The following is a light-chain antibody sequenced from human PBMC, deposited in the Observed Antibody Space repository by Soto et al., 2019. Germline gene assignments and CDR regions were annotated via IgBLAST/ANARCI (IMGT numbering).Light chain of an antibody. CDR1: QSVTSNY. V-gene: IGKV3-20*01. J-gene: IGKJ1*01. CDR3: QHYNSYSEA. Sequence: EIVLTQSPGTLSLSPGERATLSCRASQSVTSNYLAWYQQKPGQAPRLLISGASTRATDIPARFTGSGSGTEFTLTISSLQPDDFATYYCQHYNSYSEAFGQGTKVDIK. CDR2: GAS.